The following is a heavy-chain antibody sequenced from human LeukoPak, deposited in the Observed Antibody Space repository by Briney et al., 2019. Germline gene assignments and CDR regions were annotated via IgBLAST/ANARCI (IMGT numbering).Heavy chain of an antibody. V-gene: IGHV4-59*01. CDR1: GGSISSYY. D-gene: IGHD1-26*01. Sequence: SETLSLTCTVSGGSISSYYWSWLRQPPGKGLEWLGYIYYSGSTNYNPSLKSRVTISVDTSKNQFSLKLSSVTAADTAVYYCARWTGSYASGFDYWGQGTLVTVSS. CDR2: IYYSGST. CDR3: ARWTGSYASGFDY. J-gene: IGHJ4*02.